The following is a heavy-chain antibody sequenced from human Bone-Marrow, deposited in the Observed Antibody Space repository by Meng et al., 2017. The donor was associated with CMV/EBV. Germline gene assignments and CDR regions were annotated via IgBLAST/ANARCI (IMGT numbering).Heavy chain of an antibody. D-gene: IGHD3-3*01. Sequence: GGSLRLSCAASGFTFSSYWMSWVRQAPGKGLEWVANIKQDGSEKYYADSVKGRFTISRDNSKNTLYLQMNSLRAEDTAVYYCAKGFDFWSGYYDGYWGQGTLVTVSS. CDR3: AKGFDFWSGYYDGY. CDR1: GFTFSSYW. J-gene: IGHJ4*02. V-gene: IGHV3-7*01. CDR2: IKQDGSEK.